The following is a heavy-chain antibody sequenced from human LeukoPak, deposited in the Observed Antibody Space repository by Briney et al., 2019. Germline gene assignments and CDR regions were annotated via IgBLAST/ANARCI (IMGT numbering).Heavy chain of an antibody. CDR2: ISYDGSNK. J-gene: IGHJ6*02. CDR1: GFTFSSYG. CDR3: AKGSEYYYDSSGYYDPLLDYGMDV. V-gene: IGHV3-30*18. Sequence: GGSLRLSCAASGFTFSSYGMHWVRQAPGKGLEWVAVISYDGSNKYYADSVKGRFTISRDNSKNTLYLQMNSLRAEDTAVYYCAKGSEYYYDSSGYYDPLLDYGMDVWGQGTTVTVSS. D-gene: IGHD3-22*01.